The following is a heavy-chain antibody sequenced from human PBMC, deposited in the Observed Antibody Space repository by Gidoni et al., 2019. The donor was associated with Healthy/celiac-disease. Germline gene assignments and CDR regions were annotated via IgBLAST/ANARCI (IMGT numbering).Heavy chain of an antibody. CDR3: AKLEYCSGGSCYRDAFDI. CDR1: GFTFSSYG. CDR2: ISYDGSNK. V-gene: IGHV3-30*18. J-gene: IGHJ3*02. Sequence: QVQLVESGGGVVQPGRSLRLSWAASGFTFSSYGMHWVRQAPGKGLEWVAVISYDGSNKYYADSVKGRFTISRDNSKNTLYLQMNSLRAEDTAVYYCAKLEYCSGGSCYRDAFDIWGQGTMVTVSS. D-gene: IGHD2-15*01.